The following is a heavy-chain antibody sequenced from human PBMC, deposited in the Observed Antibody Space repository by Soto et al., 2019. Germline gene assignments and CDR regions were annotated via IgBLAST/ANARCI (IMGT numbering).Heavy chain of an antibody. CDR1: GFTFSSYW. D-gene: IGHD7-27*01. Sequence: EVRLVESGGGLVQPGGSLRLSCAASGFTFSSYWMHWVRQVPGKGLVWVSHISNDGSGISYADSVKGRFTISRDNAKNTVHLQMNNLSADDTAVYYCARDTPKLGIDYWGQGTLVTVSS. CDR2: ISNDGSGI. V-gene: IGHV3-74*01. CDR3: ARDTPKLGIDY. J-gene: IGHJ4*02.